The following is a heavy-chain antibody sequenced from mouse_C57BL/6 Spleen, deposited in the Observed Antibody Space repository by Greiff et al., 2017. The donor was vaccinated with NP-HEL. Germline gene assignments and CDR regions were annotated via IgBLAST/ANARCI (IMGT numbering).Heavy chain of an antibody. CDR1: GYTFTAYT. CDR3: ARHEEEGDGYDGAY. V-gene: IGHV1-62-2*01. J-gene: IGHJ3*01. Sequence: VHVKPSGAELVKPGASVKLSCTASGYTFTAYTIHWVKQRSGQGLEWIGWFYPGSGSIKYNEKFKDKATLTADNSSSTVYMELSRLTSEDAAGYFCARHEEEGDGYDGAYWGQGTLVTVSA. D-gene: IGHD2-2*01. CDR2: FYPGSGSI.